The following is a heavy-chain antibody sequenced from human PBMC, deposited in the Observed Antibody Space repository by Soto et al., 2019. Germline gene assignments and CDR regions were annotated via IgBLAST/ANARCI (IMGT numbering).Heavy chain of an antibody. CDR1: GGSISSSSYY. CDR2: IYYSGST. Sequence: SETLSLTCTVSGGSISSSSYYWGWIRQPPGKGLEWIGSIYYSGSTYYNPSLKSRVTISVDTSKNQFSLKLSSVTAADTAVYYCAISRVTKGYVFDIWGQGKMVTVSS. J-gene: IGHJ3*02. V-gene: IGHV4-39*01. CDR3: AISRVTKGYVFDI. D-gene: IGHD4-17*01.